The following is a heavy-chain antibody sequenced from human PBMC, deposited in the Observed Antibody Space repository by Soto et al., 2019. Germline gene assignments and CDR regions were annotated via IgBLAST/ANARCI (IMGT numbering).Heavy chain of an antibody. CDR1: GFSVTNNY. V-gene: IGHV3-66*01. CDR3: ARGRGRTGYLGREHYFDY. D-gene: IGHD3-9*01. CDR2: IDIGGNT. Sequence: EVRVVESGGGLVQPGGSLRLSCAASGFSVTNNYMNWVRQAPGKGLEWVSIIDIGGNTYYADSVKDRFTISRYNSRNTLYLHMDSLRAEDTAVYYCARGRGRTGYLGREHYFDYWGQGTLVTVSP. J-gene: IGHJ4*02.